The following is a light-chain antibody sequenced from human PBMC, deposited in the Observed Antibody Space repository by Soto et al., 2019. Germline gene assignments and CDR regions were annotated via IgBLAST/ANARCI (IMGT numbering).Light chain of an antibody. CDR1: SSDIGNYDY. J-gene: IGLJ1*01. CDR2: EVS. Sequence: QSALTQPASVSGSPGQSITISCTGTSSDIGNYDYVSWFQQHPGKAPKLLISEVSTRPSGISYRFSGSKSGTTASLTISGLQAEDEADYYCSSYTRTASYVFGGGTKVTVL. V-gene: IGLV2-14*01. CDR3: SSYTRTASYV.